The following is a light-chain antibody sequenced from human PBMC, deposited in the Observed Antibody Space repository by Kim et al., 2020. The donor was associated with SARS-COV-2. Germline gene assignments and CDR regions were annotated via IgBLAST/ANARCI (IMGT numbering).Light chain of an antibody. J-gene: IGLJ1*01. CDR3: SSYTSSSTRV. CDR2: DDS. Sequence: TISCTGTGTDVGGDNYVSWYQHQPHKATNPMIYDDSNRPSAVSNRFSGSKSGNADSLTISGPQAEDEDDDYCSSYTSSSTRVFGSGTKVTVL. V-gene: IGLV2-14*03. CDR1: GTDVGGDNY.